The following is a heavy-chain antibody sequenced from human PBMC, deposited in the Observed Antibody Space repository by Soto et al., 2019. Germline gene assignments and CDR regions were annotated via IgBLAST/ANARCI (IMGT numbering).Heavy chain of an antibody. V-gene: IGHV1-8*02. CDR1: GYTFTNND. D-gene: IGHD5-18*01. J-gene: IGHJ5*02. CDR3: ARMESFGSLNWFDP. CDR2: MNPGSGDT. Sequence: ASVKVSCKASGYTFTNNDVSCVRQATGQGLEWMGWMNPGSGDTGYAQKFQGRVTMTRDTSIATAYMELNSLTSEDTAIYYCARMESFGSLNWFDPWGQGTLVTVSS.